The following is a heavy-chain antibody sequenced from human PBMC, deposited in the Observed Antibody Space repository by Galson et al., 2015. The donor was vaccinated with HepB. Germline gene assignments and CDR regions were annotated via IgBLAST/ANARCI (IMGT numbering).Heavy chain of an antibody. Sequence: SVKVSCKASGGTFSSYAISWVRQAPGQGLEWMGGIIPIFGTANYAQKFQGRVTITADESTSTAYMELSSLRSEDTAVYYCARVHYDFWSGSPTSRFDPWGQGTLVTVSS. CDR2: IIPIFGTA. J-gene: IGHJ5*02. CDR3: ARVHYDFWSGSPTSRFDP. CDR1: GGTFSSYA. D-gene: IGHD3-3*01. V-gene: IGHV1-69*13.